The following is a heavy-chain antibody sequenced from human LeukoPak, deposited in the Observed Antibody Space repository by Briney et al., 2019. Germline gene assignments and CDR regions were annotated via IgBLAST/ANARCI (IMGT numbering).Heavy chain of an antibody. V-gene: IGHV4-39*07. CDR2: IYYSGST. Sequence: SETLSLTCTVSGGSISSSSYYWGWIRQPPGKGLEWIGIIYYSGSTYYNPSLKSRVTISVDTSKNQFSLKLSSVTAADTAVYYCARIGYSYDYDYWGQGTLVTVSS. J-gene: IGHJ4*02. CDR1: GGSISSSSYY. CDR3: ARIGYSYDYDY. D-gene: IGHD5-18*01.